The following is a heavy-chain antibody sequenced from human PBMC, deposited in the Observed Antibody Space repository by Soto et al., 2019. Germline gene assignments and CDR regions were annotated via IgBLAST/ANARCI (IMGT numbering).Heavy chain of an antibody. CDR1: GFTFSRYD. D-gene: IGHD3-10*01. Sequence: EVQLLESGGLVQPGGSLRLSCAASGFTFSRYDMTWVRQAPGKGLEWVSAISGSGGGTNYGDSVKGRFIISRDNSKNTLFMQMNSLRVEDTAVYYCAIRGLSKSEVRGYFDYWGRGTLVTVSS. J-gene: IGHJ4*02. CDR3: AIRGLSKSEVRGYFDY. CDR2: ISGSGGGT. V-gene: IGHV3-23*01.